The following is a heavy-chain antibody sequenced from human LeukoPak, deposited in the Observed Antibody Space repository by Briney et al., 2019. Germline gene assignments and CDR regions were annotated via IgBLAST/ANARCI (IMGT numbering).Heavy chain of an antibody. Sequence: GGSLRLSCAASGFTFDDYAMHWVRQAPGKGLEWVSGISWNSGTIGYADSVKGRFTISRDNAKNSLYLQMNSLRAEDTALYYCAKALSGYGYGTFDFWGQGTLVTVSS. CDR2: ISWNSGTI. J-gene: IGHJ4*02. CDR1: GFTFDDYA. V-gene: IGHV3-9*01. CDR3: AKALSGYGYGTFDF. D-gene: IGHD5-18*01.